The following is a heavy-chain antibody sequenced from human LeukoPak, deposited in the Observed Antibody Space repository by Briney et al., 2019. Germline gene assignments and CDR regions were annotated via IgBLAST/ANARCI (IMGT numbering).Heavy chain of an antibody. CDR3: AKVADLYLNGGSYDY. D-gene: IGHD1-26*01. Sequence: GGSLRLSCEASGFTFSSFVMNWVRQPPGKGLEWVSTISAGGDSTYYADAVKGRFTISRDNSKNTLYLHMNSLRAEDTAVYYCAKVADLYLNGGSYDYWGQGTLVTVSS. CDR1: GFTFSSFV. J-gene: IGHJ4*02. CDR2: ISAGGDST. V-gene: IGHV3-23*01.